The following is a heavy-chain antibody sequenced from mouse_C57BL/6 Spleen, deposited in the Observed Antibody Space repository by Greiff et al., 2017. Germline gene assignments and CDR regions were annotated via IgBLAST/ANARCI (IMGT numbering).Heavy chain of an antibody. CDR2: ILPVSGST. CDR1: GYTFTGYW. D-gene: IGHD2-4*01. V-gene: IGHV1-9*01. CDR3: ARDDLKVFAY. J-gene: IGHJ3*01. Sequence: VQLQQSGAELMKPGASVKLSCKATGYTFTGYWIEWVKQRPGHGLEWIGEILPVSGSTNYNEKFKGKATFTADTSSNTVCMQLSNLTTEYSAIYYCARDDLKVFAYWGQGTLVTVSA.